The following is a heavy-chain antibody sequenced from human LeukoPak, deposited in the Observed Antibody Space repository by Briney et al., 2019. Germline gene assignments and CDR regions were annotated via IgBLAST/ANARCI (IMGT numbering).Heavy chain of an antibody. Sequence: GASVKVSCKVSGYTFTGYYMHWVRQAPGRGLEWMGWINPNSGGTNNAQKFQGRVTMTRDTSISTAYMELSRLRSDDTAIYYCARGGLQFGSGSYYVDYWGQGTLVTVSS. J-gene: IGHJ4*02. CDR1: GYTFTGYY. CDR2: INPNSGGT. V-gene: IGHV1-2*02. D-gene: IGHD3-10*01. CDR3: ARGGLQFGSGSYYVDY.